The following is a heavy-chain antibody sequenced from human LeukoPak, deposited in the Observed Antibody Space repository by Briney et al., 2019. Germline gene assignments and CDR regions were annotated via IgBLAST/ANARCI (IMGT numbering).Heavy chain of an antibody. D-gene: IGHD1-26*01. J-gene: IGHJ4*02. CDR3: ARVGGSYVYGY. Sequence: ASVKVSCKASGYTFTSYAMHWVRQAPGQRLEWMGWINAGNGNTKYSQKFQGRVTITRDTSASTACMELSSLRSEDTAVYYCARVGGSYVYGYWGQGTLVTVSS. V-gene: IGHV1-3*01. CDR2: INAGNGNT. CDR1: GYTFTSYA.